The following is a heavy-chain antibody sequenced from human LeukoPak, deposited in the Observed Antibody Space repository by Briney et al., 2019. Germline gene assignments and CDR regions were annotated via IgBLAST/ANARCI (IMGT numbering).Heavy chain of an antibody. D-gene: IGHD6-19*01. CDR2: ISYSGAST. J-gene: IGHJ4*02. V-gene: IGHV3-23*01. CDR3: AKDLRGPAVAPGDFDY. CDR1: GFTFSGYA. Sequence: GGSLRLSCAASGFTFSGYAMSWVRQAPGKGLEWVSAISYSGASTYYADSVKGRFTISRDNSKNTLYLQMNTLRAEDTAVYYCAKDLRGPAVAPGDFDYWGQGTLVTVSS.